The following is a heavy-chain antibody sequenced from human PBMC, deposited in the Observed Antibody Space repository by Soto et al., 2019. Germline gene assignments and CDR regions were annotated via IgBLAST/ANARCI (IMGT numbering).Heavy chain of an antibody. Sequence: QVQLVQSGAEVKKPGSSVKVSCKASGGTFSSCAIIWVRQAPGQRLEWMGGIIPIFGAARYAQKFQGRVTITADESTSTAYMELSSLRSDDTAVYYCARELSNPHYYNGSDVWGQGTTVTVSS. J-gene: IGHJ6*02. D-gene: IGHD2-15*01. CDR2: IIPIFGAA. CDR3: ARELSNPHYYNGSDV. V-gene: IGHV1-69*01. CDR1: GGTFSSCA.